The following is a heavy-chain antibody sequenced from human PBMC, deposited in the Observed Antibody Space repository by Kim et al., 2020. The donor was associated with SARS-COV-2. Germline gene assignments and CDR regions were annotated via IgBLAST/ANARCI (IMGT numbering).Heavy chain of an antibody. CDR2: IIPIFGTA. D-gene: IGHD6-13*01. Sequence: SVKVSCKASGGTFSSYAISWVRQAPGQGLEWMGGIIPIFGTANYAQKFQGRVTITADESTSTAYMELSSLRSEDTAVYYCAREIAAAGLNYYGMDVWGQGTTVTVSS. CDR1: GGTFSSYA. J-gene: IGHJ6*02. CDR3: AREIAAAGLNYYGMDV. V-gene: IGHV1-69*13.